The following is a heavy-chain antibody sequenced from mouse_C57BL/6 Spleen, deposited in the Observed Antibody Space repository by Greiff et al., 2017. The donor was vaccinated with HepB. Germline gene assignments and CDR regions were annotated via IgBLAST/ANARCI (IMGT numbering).Heavy chain of an antibody. Sequence: EVQLVESGPELVKPGASVKMSCKASGYTFTDYNMHWVKQSHGKSLEWIGYINPNNGGTSYNQKFKGKATLTVNKSSSTAYMELRSLTSEDSAVYYCAREDYGSSSYFDYWGQGTTLTVSS. CDR3: AREDYGSSSYFDY. V-gene: IGHV1-22*01. CDR2: INPNNGGT. CDR1: GYTFTDYN. J-gene: IGHJ2*01. D-gene: IGHD1-1*01.